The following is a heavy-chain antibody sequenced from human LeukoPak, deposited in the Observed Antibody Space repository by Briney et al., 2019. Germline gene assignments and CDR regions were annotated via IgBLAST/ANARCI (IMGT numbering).Heavy chain of an antibody. Sequence: SETLSLTCTVSGGSISSSSYYWGWIRQPPGKGLEWIGSIYYSGSTYYNPSLKSRVTISVDTSKNQLSLKLSSVTAADTAVYYCARHHQTGTDLFDAFDIWGQGTMVTVSS. V-gene: IGHV4-39*01. J-gene: IGHJ3*02. CDR3: ARHHQTGTDLFDAFDI. CDR2: IYYSGST. D-gene: IGHD1-1*01. CDR1: GGSISSSSYY.